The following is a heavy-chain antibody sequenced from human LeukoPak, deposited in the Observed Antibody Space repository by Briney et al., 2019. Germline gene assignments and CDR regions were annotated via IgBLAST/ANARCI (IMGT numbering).Heavy chain of an antibody. CDR1: GYTFTGYY. CDR2: INPNSGGT. CDR3: ARDGGYSSSSRNWFDP. D-gene: IGHD6-6*01. J-gene: IGHJ5*02. V-gene: IGHV1-2*02. Sequence: GASVKVSCKASGYTFTGYYMHWVRQAPGQGLEWMGWINPNSGGTNYAQKFQGRVTMTRDTSISTAYMELSRLRSDDTAVYYCARDGGYSSSSRNWFDPWGQGTLVTVSS.